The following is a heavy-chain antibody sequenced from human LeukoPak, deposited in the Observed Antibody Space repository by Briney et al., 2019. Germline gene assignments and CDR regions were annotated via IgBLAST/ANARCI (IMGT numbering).Heavy chain of an antibody. CDR2: ISASGGST. CDR3: AEDQRWESPHYLDS. D-gene: IGHD1-26*01. CDR1: GFTFSSSA. V-gene: IGHV3-23*01. J-gene: IGHJ4*02. Sequence: GGSLRLSCAASGFTFSSSAMSWVRQVPGKGLEWVSGISASGGSTSYADSVRGRFTISRDNSKNTLYVQMNSLRDEDTAVYYCAEDQRWESPHYLDSWGQGTLVTVSS.